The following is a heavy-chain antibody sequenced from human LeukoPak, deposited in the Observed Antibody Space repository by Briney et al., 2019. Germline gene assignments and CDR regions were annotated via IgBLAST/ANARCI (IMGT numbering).Heavy chain of an antibody. CDR1: GFTFSSYA. V-gene: IGHV3-30-3*01. Sequence: PGGSLRLSCAASGFTFSSYAMHWVRQAPGKGLEWVAVISYDGSNKYYADSVKGRFTISRDNSKNTLYLQMNSLRAEDTAVYYCARDSGSSGYYCYYFDYWGQGTLVTVSS. CDR2: ISYDGSNK. D-gene: IGHD3-22*01. J-gene: IGHJ4*02. CDR3: ARDSGSSGYYCYYFDY.